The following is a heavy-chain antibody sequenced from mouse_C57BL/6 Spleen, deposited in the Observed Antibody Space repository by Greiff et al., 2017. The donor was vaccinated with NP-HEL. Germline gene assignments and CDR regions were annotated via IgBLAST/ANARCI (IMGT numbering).Heavy chain of an antibody. V-gene: IGHV5-6*01. J-gene: IGHJ3*01. CDR1: GFTFSSYG. D-gene: IGHD3-2*02. Sequence: EVMLVESGGDLVKPGGSLKLSCAASGFTFSSYGMSWVRQTPDKRLEWVATISSGGSYTYYPDSVKGRFTISRDNAKNTLYLQMSSLKSEDTAMYYCAREGSSGGFAYWGQGTLVTVSA. CDR2: ISSGGSYT. CDR3: AREGSSGGFAY.